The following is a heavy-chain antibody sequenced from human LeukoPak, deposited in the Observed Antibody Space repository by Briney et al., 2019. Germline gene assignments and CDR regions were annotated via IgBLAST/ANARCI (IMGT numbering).Heavy chain of an antibody. V-gene: IGHV3-33*01. Sequence: GGSLRLSCAASGFTFSSYGMHWVRQAPGKGLEWVAVIWYDGSNKYYADSVKGRFTISRDNSKNTLYLQMNSLRAEDTAVYYCARALLDPRYYYGMDVWGQGTTVTVSS. D-gene: IGHD1-1*01. CDR2: IWYDGSNK. CDR3: ARALLDPRYYYGMDV. CDR1: GFTFSSYG. J-gene: IGHJ6*02.